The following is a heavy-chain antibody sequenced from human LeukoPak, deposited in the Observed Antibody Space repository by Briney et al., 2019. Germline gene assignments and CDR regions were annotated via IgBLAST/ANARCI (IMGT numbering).Heavy chain of an antibody. CDR3: TRDRQPRITSN. CDR2: IRSKAYGGTT. Sequence: GGPLRLSCTASGFTFGDYAMSWFRQAPGKGLEGVGFIRSKAYGGTTEYAASVKGRFTISRDDSKSIAYLQMNSLKTEDTAVYYCTRDRQPRITSNWGQGTLVTVSS. J-gene: IGHJ4*02. V-gene: IGHV3-49*03. D-gene: IGHD3-3*01. CDR1: GFTFGDYA.